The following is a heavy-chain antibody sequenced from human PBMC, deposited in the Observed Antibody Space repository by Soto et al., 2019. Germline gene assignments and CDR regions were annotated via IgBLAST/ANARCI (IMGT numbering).Heavy chain of an antibody. D-gene: IGHD2-21*01. CDR3: ERQSRNIVVVNAIMSGFDA. J-gene: IGHJ3*01. V-gene: IGHV4-39*01. CDR2: MYFSATT. Sequence: PSETLSLTCTVSGDSISSSNYYWGWIRQPPGKGLEWIGNMYFSATTYYNPSLKSRVTISVDTSKNQFSLKLRSVTATDTAMYYCERQSRNIVVVNAIMSGFDAWGQGTMVT. CDR1: GDSISSSNYY.